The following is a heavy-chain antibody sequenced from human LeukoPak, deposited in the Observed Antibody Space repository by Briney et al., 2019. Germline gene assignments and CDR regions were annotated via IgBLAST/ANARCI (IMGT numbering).Heavy chain of an antibody. D-gene: IGHD3/OR15-3a*01. Sequence: GGSLRLSCAASGFTVSSDYMSWVRQAPGKGLEWVSIIYSGGDTYYADSVKGRFTISRDNSKNTLYLQMNSLRAEDTAVYYCARDRYPMIFGGWGQGTLVTVSS. V-gene: IGHV3-66*02. CDR1: GFTVSSDY. J-gene: IGHJ4*02. CDR2: IYSGGDT. CDR3: ARDRYPMIFGG.